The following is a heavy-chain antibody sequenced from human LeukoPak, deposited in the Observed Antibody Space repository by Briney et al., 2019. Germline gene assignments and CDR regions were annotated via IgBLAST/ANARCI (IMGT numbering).Heavy chain of an antibody. D-gene: IGHD2-2*01. CDR3: ARAYSSLYCSSTSCHPDYYYYYMDV. V-gene: IGHV1-18*01. CDR1: GYTFTSYG. Sequence: GASVKVSCKASGYTFTSYGISWVRQAPGQGLEWMGWISAYNGNTNYAQKLQGRVTMTRDTSISTAYMELSRLRSDDTAVYYCARAYSSLYCSSTSCHPDYYYYYMDVWGKGTTVTVSS. CDR2: ISAYNGNT. J-gene: IGHJ6*03.